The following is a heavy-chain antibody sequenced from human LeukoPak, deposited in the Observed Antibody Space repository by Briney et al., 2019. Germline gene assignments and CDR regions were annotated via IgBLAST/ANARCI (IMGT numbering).Heavy chain of an antibody. V-gene: IGHV1-8*01. D-gene: IGHD3-16*01. CDR2: MNPNSGNT. Sequence: ASVKVSCKASEHIFTSYDINWVRQATGQGLEWMGWMNPNSGNTGYAQKFQGRVTMTRNTSISTAYMELSSLRSEDTAVYYCARGASPTDYDLLYWGQGTLVTVSS. J-gene: IGHJ4*02. CDR1: EHIFTSYD. CDR3: ARGASPTDYDLLY.